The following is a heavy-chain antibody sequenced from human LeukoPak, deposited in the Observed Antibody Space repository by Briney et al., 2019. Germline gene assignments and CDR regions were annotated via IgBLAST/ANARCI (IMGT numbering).Heavy chain of an antibody. D-gene: IGHD2-15*01. CDR3: AKGWYPDY. V-gene: IGHV3-23*01. CDR2: ITGSGVST. J-gene: IGHJ4*02. Sequence: GRSLRLSCAASGFTFSSYAMTWVRQAPGKGLEWVSAITGSGVSTYYADSVKGRFTISRDNSKNTLHLQMNTLRAEDTAIYYCAKGWYPDYWGQGTLVTVSS. CDR1: GFTFSSYA.